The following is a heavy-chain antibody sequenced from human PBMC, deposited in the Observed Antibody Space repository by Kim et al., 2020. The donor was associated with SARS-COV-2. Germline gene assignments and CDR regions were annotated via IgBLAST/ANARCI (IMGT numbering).Heavy chain of an antibody. J-gene: IGHJ2*01. CDR3: AKETHCSSTSCHYWYFD. Sequence: GGSLRLSCAASGFTFSSYGMHWVRQAPGKGLEWVAVISYDGSNKYYADSVKGRFTISRDNSKNTLYLQMNSLRAEDTAVYYCAKETHCSSTSCHYWYFD. V-gene: IGHV3-30*18. CDR2: ISYDGSNK. D-gene: IGHD2-2*01. CDR1: GFTFSSYG.